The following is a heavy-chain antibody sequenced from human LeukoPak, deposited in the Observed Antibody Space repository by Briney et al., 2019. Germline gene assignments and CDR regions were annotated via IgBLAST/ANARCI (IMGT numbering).Heavy chain of an antibody. CDR3: ARAAVVVVAPTN. V-gene: IGHV4-30-4*01. Sequence: SETLSLTCTVSGGSISSGDYYWSWIRQPPGKGLEWIGYIYYSGSTYYNPSLKSRVTISVDTSKNQFSLKLSSVTAADTAVYYCARAAVVVVAPTNWGQGTLVTVSS. CDR2: IYYSGST. CDR1: GGSISSGDYY. J-gene: IGHJ4*02. D-gene: IGHD2-15*01.